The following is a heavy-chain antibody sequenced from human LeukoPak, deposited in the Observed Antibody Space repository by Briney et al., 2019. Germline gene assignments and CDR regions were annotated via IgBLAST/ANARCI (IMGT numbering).Heavy chain of an antibody. V-gene: IGHV3-48*01. CDR2: ISSSSSTI. CDR1: GFTFGDYA. J-gene: IGHJ4*02. Sequence: GGSLRLSCTASGFTFGDYAMSWFRQAPGKGLEWVSYISSSSSTIYYADSVKGRFTISRDNAKNSLYLQMNSLRAEDTAVYYCARDSSSSYLFDYWGQGTLVTVSS. CDR3: ARDSSSSYLFDY. D-gene: IGHD6-6*01.